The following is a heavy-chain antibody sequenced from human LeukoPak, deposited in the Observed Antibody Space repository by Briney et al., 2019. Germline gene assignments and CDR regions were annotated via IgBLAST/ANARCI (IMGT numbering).Heavy chain of an antibody. CDR3: ARVLSHNDFWSGPYMDV. J-gene: IGHJ6*03. V-gene: IGHV4-59*01. D-gene: IGHD3-3*01. Sequence: PSETLSLTCTVSGGSISSYYWSWIRQPPGKGLEWIGYIYYSGSTNYNPSLKSRVTISVDTSKNQFSLKLSSVTAADTAVYYCARVLSHNDFWSGPYMDVWGKGTTVTVSS. CDR2: IYYSGST. CDR1: GGSISSYY.